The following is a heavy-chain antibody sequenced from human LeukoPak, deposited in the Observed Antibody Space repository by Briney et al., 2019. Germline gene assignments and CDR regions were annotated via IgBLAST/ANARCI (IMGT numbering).Heavy chain of an antibody. CDR1: GGSISSSNW. Sequence: SETLSPTCAVSGGSISSSNWWSWVRQPPGKGLEWIGEIYHSGSTNYNPSLKSRVTISVDKSKNQFSLKLSSVTAADTAVYYCARVLSRAFYYYYMDVWGKGTTVTVSS. V-gene: IGHV4-4*02. CDR2: IYHSGST. J-gene: IGHJ6*03. CDR3: ARVLSRAFYYYYMDV.